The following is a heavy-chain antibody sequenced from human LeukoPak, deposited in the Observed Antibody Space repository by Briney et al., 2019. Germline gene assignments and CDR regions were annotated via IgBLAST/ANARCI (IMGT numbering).Heavy chain of an antibody. Sequence: ASVKVSCKASGGTFSSYAISWVRQAPGQGLEWMGGIIPIFGTANYAQKFQGRVTITTDESTSTAYMELSSLRSEDTAVYHCARDITMVRGAKYNWFDPWGQGTLVTVSS. V-gene: IGHV1-69*05. J-gene: IGHJ5*02. CDR2: IIPIFGTA. CDR3: ARDITMVRGAKYNWFDP. D-gene: IGHD3-10*01. CDR1: GGTFSSYA.